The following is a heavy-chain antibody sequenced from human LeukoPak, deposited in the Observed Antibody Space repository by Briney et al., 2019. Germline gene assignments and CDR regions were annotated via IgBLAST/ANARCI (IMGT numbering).Heavy chain of an antibody. Sequence: SETLSLTCTVSGGSISSYYWSWIRQPPGKGLEWIGYIYYSGSTNYNPSLKSRVTISVDTSKNQFSLKLSSVTAADTAVYYCARTTGSGSYYYYYYYYMDVWGKGTTVTVSS. CDR3: ARTTGSGSYYYYYYYYMDV. D-gene: IGHD3-10*01. J-gene: IGHJ6*03. CDR2: IYYSGST. V-gene: IGHV4-59*12. CDR1: GGSISSYY.